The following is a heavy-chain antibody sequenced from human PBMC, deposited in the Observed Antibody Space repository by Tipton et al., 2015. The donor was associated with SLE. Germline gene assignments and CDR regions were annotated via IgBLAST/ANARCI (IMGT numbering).Heavy chain of an antibody. Sequence: TLSLTCAVYGGSFSGYHWSWIRQPPGKGLEWIGEINHSGSATYNSSLKSRVTISLDTSKNQFSLKLRSVTAADTAVYYCARGGYDFWSGPGNYWGQGTLVTVSS. D-gene: IGHD3-3*01. CDR1: GGSFSGYH. V-gene: IGHV4-34*01. CDR2: INHSGSA. CDR3: ARGGYDFWSGPGNY. J-gene: IGHJ4*02.